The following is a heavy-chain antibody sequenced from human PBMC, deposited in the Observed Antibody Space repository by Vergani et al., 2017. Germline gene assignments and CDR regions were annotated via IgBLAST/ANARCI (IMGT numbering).Heavy chain of an antibody. Sequence: QLQLQESGPGLVKPSETLSLTCTVSGGSISSSSYYWGWIRQPPGKGLEWIGSIYYSGSTYYNPSLKSRVTISVDTSKNQFSLKLSSVTAADTAVYYCAREQRYQYGMDVWGQGTTVTVSS. CDR3: AREQRYQYGMDV. CDR2: IYYSGST. V-gene: IGHV4-39*07. CDR1: GGSISSSSYY. D-gene: IGHD2-2*01. J-gene: IGHJ6*02.